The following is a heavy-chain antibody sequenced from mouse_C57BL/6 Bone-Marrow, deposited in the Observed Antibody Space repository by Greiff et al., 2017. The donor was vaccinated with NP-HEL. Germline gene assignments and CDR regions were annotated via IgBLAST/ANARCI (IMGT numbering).Heavy chain of an antibody. Sequence: EVMLVESGPSLVRPSQTLSLTCTVTGFSINSDCYWIWIRQFPGNKLEYIGYTFYSGITYYNPSLESRTYITRDTSKNQFSLKLSSVTTEDTATYYCARSLYYGSIYAMDYWGQGTSVTVSS. J-gene: IGHJ4*01. D-gene: IGHD1-1*01. CDR2: TFYSGIT. CDR3: ARSLYYGSIYAMDY. CDR1: GFSINSDCY. V-gene: IGHV3-3*01.